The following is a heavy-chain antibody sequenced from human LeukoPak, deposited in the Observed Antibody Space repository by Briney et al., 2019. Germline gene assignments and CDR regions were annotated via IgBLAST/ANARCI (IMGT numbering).Heavy chain of an antibody. J-gene: IGHJ4*02. Sequence: TSETLSLTCTVSGGSISRGRYHWNWIRQPAGKGLEWIGRIYTSGTPHYNPSLKSRVTISVDTSRNQFSLKLSSVTAADTAVYYCARGSIPDYWGQGTLVTVSS. V-gene: IGHV4-61*02. CDR2: IYTSGTP. D-gene: IGHD2-21*01. CDR1: GGSISRGRYH. CDR3: ARGSIPDY.